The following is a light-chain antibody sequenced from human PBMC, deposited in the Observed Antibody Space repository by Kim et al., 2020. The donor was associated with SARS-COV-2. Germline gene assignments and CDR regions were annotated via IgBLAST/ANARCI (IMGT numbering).Light chain of an antibody. V-gene: IGLV1-44*01. Sequence: QSVLTQPPSASGTPGQRVTISCSGSSSNIGTNTVNWYRQLPGTAPKLLIYSDNQRPSGVPGRFSGSKSGTSASLAISGLQSEDEADYHCAAWDDSLNGLLFGGGTQLTVL. CDR1: SSNIGTNT. CDR3: AAWDDSLNGLL. CDR2: SDN. J-gene: IGLJ2*01.